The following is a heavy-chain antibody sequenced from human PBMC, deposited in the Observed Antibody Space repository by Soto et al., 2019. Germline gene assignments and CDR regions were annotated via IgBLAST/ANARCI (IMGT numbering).Heavy chain of an antibody. J-gene: IGHJ5*02. D-gene: IGHD2-15*01. CDR1: GGSFSGYY. Sequence: QVQLQQWGAGLLKPSETLSLTCAVYGGSFSGYYWSWIRHPPGKGLEWIGEINHSGSTNYNPSLKSRVTISVDTSKNQFSLKLSSVTAADTAVYYCAGLYCSGGSCYPNWFDPWGQGTLVTVSS. CDR2: INHSGST. CDR3: AGLYCSGGSCYPNWFDP. V-gene: IGHV4-34*01.